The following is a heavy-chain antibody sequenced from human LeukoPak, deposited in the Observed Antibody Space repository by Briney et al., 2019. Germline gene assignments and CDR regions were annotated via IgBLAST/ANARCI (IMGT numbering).Heavy chain of an antibody. J-gene: IGHJ4*02. CDR1: GFTFSSYW. CDR3: AKDRPSYSEAEAAAGTLVY. D-gene: IGHD6-13*01. Sequence: PGGSLRLSCAASGFTFSSYWMHWVRQAPGKGLEWVSAISGSGGSTYYADSVKGRFTISRDNSKNTLYLQMNSLRAEDTAVYYCAKDRPSYSEAEAAAGTLVYWGQGTLVTVSS. V-gene: IGHV3-23*01. CDR2: ISGSGGST.